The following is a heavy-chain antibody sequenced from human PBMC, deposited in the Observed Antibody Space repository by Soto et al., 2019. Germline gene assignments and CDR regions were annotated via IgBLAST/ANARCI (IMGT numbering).Heavy chain of an antibody. J-gene: IGHJ4*02. CDR2: IWYDGSNK. CDR1: GFTFSSYG. D-gene: IGHD6-13*01. V-gene: IGHV3-33*01. CDR3: AGASSSSWYETFDY. Sequence: QVQLVESGGGVVQPGRSLRLSCAGSGFTFSSYGMHCVRQAPGKGLEWVAVIWYDGSNKYYADSVKGRFTISRDNSKNTLYLQMNSLRAEDTAVYYCAGASSSSWYETFDYWGQGTLVTVSS.